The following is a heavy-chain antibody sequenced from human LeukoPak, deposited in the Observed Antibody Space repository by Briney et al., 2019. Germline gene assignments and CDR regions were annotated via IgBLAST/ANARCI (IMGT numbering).Heavy chain of an antibody. D-gene: IGHD3-22*01. CDR3: ARAGSSGLDAFDI. J-gene: IGHJ3*02. CDR2: ISGDDSST. CDR1: GFTFDDYA. V-gene: IGHV3-43*02. Sequence: GGSLRLSCAASGFTFDDYAMHWVRQAPGKGLEWVSVISGDDSSTYYADSVKGRFTISRDNSKNSLFLQMNSLRAEDTAVYYCARAGSSGLDAFDIWGQGTMVTVSS.